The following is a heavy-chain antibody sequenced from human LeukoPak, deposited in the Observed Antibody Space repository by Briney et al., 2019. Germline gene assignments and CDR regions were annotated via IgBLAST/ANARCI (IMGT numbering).Heavy chain of an antibody. J-gene: IGHJ6*03. V-gene: IGHV1-2*02. CDR2: INPNSGGT. CDR3: ARDRDRYYDILTGYPWIYMDV. CDR1: GYTFTGYY. Sequence: ASVKVSCKASGYTFTGYYMHWVRQAPGQGLEWMGWINPNSGGTNYAQKFQGRVTMTRDTSISTAYMELSRLRSEDTAVYYCARDRDRYYDILTGYPWIYMDVWGKGTTVTVSS. D-gene: IGHD3-9*01.